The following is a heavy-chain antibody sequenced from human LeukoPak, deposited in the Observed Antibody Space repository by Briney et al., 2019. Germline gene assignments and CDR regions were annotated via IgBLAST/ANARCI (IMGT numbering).Heavy chain of an antibody. CDR2: ISGSGGST. J-gene: IGHJ4*02. CDR1: GFTFSSYA. D-gene: IGHD6-13*01. V-gene: IGHV3-23*01. Sequence: GGSLRLSCAASGFTFSSYAMSWVRQAPGKGLEWVSAISGSGGSTYYADSVKGRFTISRDNSKNTLYLQMNSLRAEDTAVYYCAKDVKAGSAAGTVDYWGQGTLVTVSS. CDR3: AKDVKAGSAAGTVDY.